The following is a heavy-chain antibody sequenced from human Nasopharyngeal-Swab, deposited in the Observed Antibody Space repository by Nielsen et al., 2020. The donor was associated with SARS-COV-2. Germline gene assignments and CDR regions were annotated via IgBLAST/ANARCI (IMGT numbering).Heavy chain of an antibody. CDR3: ARARYSGSSYDAFDI. Sequence: ASVKVACKASGYTFTSYYMQWVRQAHGQGLEWMGIINPSGGSTSYAQKFQGRVTMTRDTSTSTVYMELSSLRSEDTAVYYCARARYSGSSYDAFDIWGQGTMVTVSS. V-gene: IGHV1-46*01. CDR2: INPSGGST. J-gene: IGHJ3*02. CDR1: GYTFTSYY. D-gene: IGHD1-26*01.